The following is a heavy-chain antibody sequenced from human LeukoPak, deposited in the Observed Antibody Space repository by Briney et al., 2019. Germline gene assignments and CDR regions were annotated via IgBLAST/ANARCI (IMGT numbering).Heavy chain of an antibody. CDR3: ARGARTPSGYGSRTAGRANWFDP. D-gene: IGHD5-12*01. CDR1: GGSFSGYY. J-gene: IGHJ5*02. CDR2: INHSGSI. V-gene: IGHV4-34*01. Sequence: KPSETLSLTCAVYGGSFSGYYWSWIRQPPGKGLEWIGEINHSGSINYNPSLKSRVTISVDTSKNQFSLKLSSVTATDTAVYYCARGARTPSGYGSRTAGRANWFDPWGQGTLVTVSS.